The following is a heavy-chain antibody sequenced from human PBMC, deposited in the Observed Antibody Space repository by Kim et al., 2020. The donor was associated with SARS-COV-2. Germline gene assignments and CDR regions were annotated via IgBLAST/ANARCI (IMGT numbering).Heavy chain of an antibody. CDR3: MGDSNGRDYVVAL. D-gene: IGHD2-21*01. CDR1: GFRFADHA. J-gene: IGHJ4*02. Sequence: GRSLRLSCTTSGFRFADHAMSWVRQAPGKGLEWVAVIRAKVYGGTTEYAASVKGRFTISRDDSSSISYLQMNSLKTEDTAVYYCMGDSNGRDYVVALWGQGTLVTVSS. CDR2: IRAKVYGGTT. V-gene: IGHV3-49*04.